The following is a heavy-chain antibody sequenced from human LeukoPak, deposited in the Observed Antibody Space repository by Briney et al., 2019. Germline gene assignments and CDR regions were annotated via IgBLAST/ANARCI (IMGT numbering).Heavy chain of an antibody. J-gene: IGHJ4*02. CDR1: GFIFSDYG. CDR3: ARWGGTRQYYFDY. V-gene: IGHV3-33*01. D-gene: IGHD1-1*01. CDR2: TRFIVSIK. Sequence: SLRLSCAVSGFIFSDYGFHWVRQAPGKGLEWVAVTRFIVSIKQYADSVKGRFTISRDDSKNTLYLQINFLKSEDTAVYYCARWGGTRQYYFDYWGQGTLVSVSS.